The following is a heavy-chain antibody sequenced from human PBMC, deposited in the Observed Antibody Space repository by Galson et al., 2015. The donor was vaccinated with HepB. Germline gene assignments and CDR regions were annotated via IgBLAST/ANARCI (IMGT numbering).Heavy chain of an antibody. CDR2: INPNGGST. D-gene: IGHD3-3*01. CDR3: ARDAGGSSGYLYYFDF. V-gene: IGHV1-46*01. J-gene: IGHJ4*02. Sequence: SVKVSCKASGYTFTNYYIHWVRQAPGQGPEWMGLINPNGGSTTYAHQFQGRVAMTRDTSTSTVYMQLSSLRSEDRAIYFCARDAGGSSGYLYYFDFWGQGALVTVSS. CDR1: GYTFTNYY.